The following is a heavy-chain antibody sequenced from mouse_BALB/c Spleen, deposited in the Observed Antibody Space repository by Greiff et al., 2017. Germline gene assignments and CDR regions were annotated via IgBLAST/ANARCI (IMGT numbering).Heavy chain of an antibody. Sequence: DLVKPGASVKLSCKASGYTFTSYWINWIKQRPGQGLEWIGRIAPGSGSTYYNEMFKGKATLTVDTSSSTAYIQLSSLSSEDSAVYFCGGGSSYVSLFDYWGQGTTLTVSS. CDR3: GGGSSYVSLFDY. V-gene: IGHV1S41*01. CDR1: GYTFTSYW. J-gene: IGHJ2*01. CDR2: IAPGSGST. D-gene: IGHD1-1*01.